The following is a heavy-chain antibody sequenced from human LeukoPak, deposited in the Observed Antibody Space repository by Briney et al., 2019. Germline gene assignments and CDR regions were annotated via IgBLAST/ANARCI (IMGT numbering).Heavy chain of an antibody. CDR1: GFTFDDYA. V-gene: IGHV3-9*01. D-gene: IGHD1-26*01. Sequence: QSGGSLRLSCAASGFTFDDYAMHWVRQTPGKGLEWVSGINWNSGRIDYADSVKGRLTISRDNAKNSLYLQMNDLRAGDTDLYYCARGGGIVGASNRYYYYYMDVWGKGTTVTISS. CDR2: INWNSGRI. CDR3: ARGGGIVGASNRYYYYYMDV. J-gene: IGHJ6*03.